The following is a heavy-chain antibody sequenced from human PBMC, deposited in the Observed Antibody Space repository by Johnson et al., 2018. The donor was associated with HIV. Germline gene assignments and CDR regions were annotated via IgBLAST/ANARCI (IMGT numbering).Heavy chain of an antibody. CDR3: ARDMRYYRGAFDI. CDR2: IKQDGSEK. Sequence: VQLVESGGGLVQPGGSLRLSCAASGFILSSYWMSWVRQAPGKGLEWVANIKQDGSEKYYVDSVKGRLTISRDNAKNSLHLQMNSLRAEDTAVYYCARDMRYYRGAFDIWGKGTMVTVSS. D-gene: IGHD3-10*01. V-gene: IGHV3-7*01. J-gene: IGHJ3*02. CDR1: GFILSSYW.